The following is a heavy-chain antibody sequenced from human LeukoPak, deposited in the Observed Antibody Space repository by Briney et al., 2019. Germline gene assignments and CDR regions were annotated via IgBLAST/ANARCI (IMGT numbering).Heavy chain of an antibody. V-gene: IGHV3-48*01. Sequence: GGSLRLSCAASGFTFSSYSMNWVRQAPGKGLEWVSYISSSSSTIYYADSVKGRFTISRDNAKNSLYLQMNSLRAEDTAVYCCVTTEMYDFSPVSPRDAFDIWGQGTMVTVSS. CDR2: ISSSSSTI. CDR1: GFTFSSYS. J-gene: IGHJ3*02. CDR3: VTTEMYDFSPVSPRDAFDI. D-gene: IGHD3-3*01.